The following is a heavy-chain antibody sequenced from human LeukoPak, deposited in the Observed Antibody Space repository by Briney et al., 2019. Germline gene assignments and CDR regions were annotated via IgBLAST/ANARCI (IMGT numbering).Heavy chain of an antibody. CDR3: AGDPIYDSWRGSPDY. CDR1: GFTFSTYS. CDR2: INSASTSI. V-gene: IGHV3-48*01. J-gene: IGHJ4*02. D-gene: IGHD3-3*01. Sequence: GESLRLSCAASGFTFSTYSMNWLRQAPGKGLEWVSYINSASTSIYYADSVKGRFTISRDNAKNSLYLQMNSLRAEDTAVYHCAGDPIYDSWRGSPDYWGQGTLVTVSS.